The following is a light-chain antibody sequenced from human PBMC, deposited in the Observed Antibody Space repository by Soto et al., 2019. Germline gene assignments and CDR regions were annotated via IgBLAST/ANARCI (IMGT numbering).Light chain of an antibody. V-gene: IGKV3-11*01. J-gene: IGKJ4*01. CDR3: QQRRNWPLA. CDR1: QIVSSY. CDR2: DAS. Sequence: EIVLTQSPATLSLSPGERAPLSCRASQIVSSYLAWYPQKPGQAPRLLIYDASSRATGIPARFSGSGSGTDFTLTISSLEPEDFAVYYCQQRRNWPLAFGGGTKVEIK.